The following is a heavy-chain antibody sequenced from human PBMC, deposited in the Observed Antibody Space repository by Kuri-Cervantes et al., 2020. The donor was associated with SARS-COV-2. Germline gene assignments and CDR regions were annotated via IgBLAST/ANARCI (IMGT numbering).Heavy chain of an antibody. J-gene: IGHJ4*02. D-gene: IGHD4-17*01. CDR1: GGSISSSY. V-gene: IGHV4-59*01. Sequence: SETPSLTCTVSGGSISSSYWSWIRQPPGKGLEWIGYIYYSGSVSYNPSLMSRVTISVDTSKNQFSLRLTSVTAADTAVYYCTTVTPTSVFDFWGQGTLVTVSS. CDR2: IYYSGSV. CDR3: TTVTPTSVFDF.